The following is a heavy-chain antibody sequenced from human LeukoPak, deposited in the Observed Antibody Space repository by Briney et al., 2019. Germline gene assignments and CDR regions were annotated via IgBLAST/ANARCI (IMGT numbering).Heavy chain of an antibody. D-gene: IGHD6-19*01. J-gene: IGHJ6*03. CDR1: GFTFSSYG. V-gene: IGHV3-30*02. Sequence: QPGGSLRLSCAASGFTFSSYGMQWVRQAPGKGLEWVAFIRYDGSNKYYADSVKGRFTISRDNSKNTLYLQMNSLRAEDTAVYYCAKDRAVAAPYYYYYMDVWGKGTTVTVSS. CDR3: AKDRAVAAPYYYYYMDV. CDR2: IRYDGSNK.